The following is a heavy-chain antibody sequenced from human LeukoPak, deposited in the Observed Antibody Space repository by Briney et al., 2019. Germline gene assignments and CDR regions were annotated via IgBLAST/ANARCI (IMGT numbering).Heavy chain of an antibody. V-gene: IGHV5-51*01. D-gene: IGHD3-22*01. Sequence: GASLKISCKGSGSRFTSYWIGWVRQMPGKGLEGMGIIYPGDSDTRYSPSFQGQVTISADTSISTAYLQWSSLKASDTAMYSCARTYYYDSSGYSPQFDYWGQGTLVTVSS. J-gene: IGHJ4*02. CDR2: IYPGDSDT. CDR3: ARTYYYDSSGYSPQFDY. CDR1: GSRFTSYW.